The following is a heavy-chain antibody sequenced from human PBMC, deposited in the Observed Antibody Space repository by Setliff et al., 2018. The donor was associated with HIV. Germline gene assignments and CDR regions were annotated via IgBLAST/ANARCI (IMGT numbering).Heavy chain of an antibody. V-gene: IGHV1-46*03. CDR1: GYTFTSYT. CDR2: INPSDGST. J-gene: IGHJ5*02. Sequence: ASVKVSCKTSGYTFTSYTTHWVRQAPGQGLEWMGLINPSDGSTSYAPKFQDRVTMTRDTSTTTVYMELSSLRSDDTAVYYCDRGQFNTSPWVNSWGQGTLVTVSS. CDR3: DRGQFNTSPWVNS. D-gene: IGHD2-2*02.